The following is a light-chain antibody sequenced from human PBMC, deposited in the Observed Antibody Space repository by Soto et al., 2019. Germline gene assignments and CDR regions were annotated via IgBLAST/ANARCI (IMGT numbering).Light chain of an antibody. J-gene: IGLJ1*01. CDR3: AAWDDSLSGPV. V-gene: IGLV1-47*02. Sequence: QAVLTQPPSASGTPGQRVTISCSGSSSNIGINYVYWYQQSPGTAPKLLIYTNNQRPSGVPDRFSGSKSGTSASLAISGLRSEDEADYYCAAWDDSLSGPVFGAGTKLTVL. CDR1: SSNIGINY. CDR2: TNN.